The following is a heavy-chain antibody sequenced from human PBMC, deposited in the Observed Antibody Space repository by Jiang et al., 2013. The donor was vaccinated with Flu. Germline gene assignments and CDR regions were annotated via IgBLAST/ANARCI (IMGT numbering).Heavy chain of an antibody. D-gene: IGHD3-10*01. V-gene: IGHV7-4-1*02. CDR2: INTNTGNP. Sequence: QSGSELKKPGASVKVSCKASGYTFTSYAMNWVRQAPGQGLEWMGWINTNTGNPTYAQGFTGRFVFSLDTSVSTAYLQISSLKAEDTAVYYCARDFARYGSGSYYEVSGWFDPWGQGTLVTVSS. J-gene: IGHJ5*02. CDR1: GYTFTSYA. CDR3: ARDFARYGSGSYYEVSGWFDP.